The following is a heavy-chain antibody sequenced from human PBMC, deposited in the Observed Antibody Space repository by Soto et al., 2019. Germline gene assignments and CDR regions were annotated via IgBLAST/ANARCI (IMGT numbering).Heavy chain of an antibody. CDR3: AKSTRRDGDYYYYYMDV. CDR2: ISASGANT. D-gene: IGHD2-8*01. J-gene: IGHJ6*03. CDR1: GFTFTYYA. Sequence: VHLLESGGGLVQPGGSLRLPCAASGFTFTYYAMSWVRQAPGKGLEWVSVISASGANTFYADSVKGRFTISRDNSKNTLYLQMNSLRAEDTAVYYCAKSTRRDGDYYYYYMDVWGKGTTVTVSS. V-gene: IGHV3-23*01.